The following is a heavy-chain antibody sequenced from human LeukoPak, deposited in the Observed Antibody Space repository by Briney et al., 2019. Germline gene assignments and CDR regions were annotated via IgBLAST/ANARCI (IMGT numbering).Heavy chain of an antibody. D-gene: IGHD3-22*01. Sequence: SQTLSLTCTVSGASISSGDDYWSWIRQPPGKGLEWIGYIYYSASTYYNPSLKSRVTISVDTSKNQFSLNLNSVTAADTAVYYCARDTDSSGYGNWLDPWGQGTLVTVSS. V-gene: IGHV4-30-4*01. CDR1: GASISSGDDY. J-gene: IGHJ5*02. CDR2: IYYSAST. CDR3: ARDTDSSGYGNWLDP.